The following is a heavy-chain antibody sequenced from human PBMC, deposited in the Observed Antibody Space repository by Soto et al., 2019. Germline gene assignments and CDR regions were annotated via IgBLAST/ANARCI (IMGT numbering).Heavy chain of an antibody. CDR2: ISGSGGST. D-gene: IGHD2-15*01. V-gene: IGHV3-23*01. J-gene: IGHJ4*02. Sequence: GGSLRLSCAASGFTFSSYAMSWVRQAPGKGLEWVSAISGSGGSTYYADSVKGRFTISRDNSKNTLYLQMNSLRAEDTAVYYCAKGGGYCSGGSCYPNYFDYWGQGTLVTVSS. CDR3: AKGGGYCSGGSCYPNYFDY. CDR1: GFTFSSYA.